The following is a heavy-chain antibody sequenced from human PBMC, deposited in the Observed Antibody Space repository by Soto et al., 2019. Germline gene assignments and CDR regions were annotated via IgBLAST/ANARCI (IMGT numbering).Heavy chain of an antibody. CDR2: MNPNSGNT. V-gene: IGHV1-8*01. CDR3: AREYSSSSSDWFDP. Sequence: ASVKVSCKASGYTFTSYDINCVRQATGQGLEWMGWMNPNSGNTGYAQKFQGRVTMTRNTSISTAYMELSSLRSEDTAVYYCAREYSSSSSDWFDPWGQGTLVTVSS. D-gene: IGHD6-6*01. J-gene: IGHJ5*02. CDR1: GYTFTSYD.